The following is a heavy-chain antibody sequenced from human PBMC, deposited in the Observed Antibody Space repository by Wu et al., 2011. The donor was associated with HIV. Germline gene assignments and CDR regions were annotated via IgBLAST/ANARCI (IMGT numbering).Heavy chain of an antibody. CDR2: IIPISGTA. CDR1: GGTFSSYS. D-gene: IGHD2-15*01. Sequence: QVQLVQSGAEMKKPGSSVKVSCKASGGTFSSYSITWVRQAPGQGLEWMGRIIPISGTANYAQKFQGRFTITADDSTSTAYMELSSLRSEDTALYYCARATVSRILLPEGRTQDHYTVLDPWGQGTLVT. V-gene: IGHV1-69*15. CDR3: ARATVSRILLPEGRTQDHYTVLDP. J-gene: IGHJ5*02.